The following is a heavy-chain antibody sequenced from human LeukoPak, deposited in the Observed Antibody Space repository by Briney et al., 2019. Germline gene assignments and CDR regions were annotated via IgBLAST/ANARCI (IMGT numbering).Heavy chain of an antibody. CDR1: GFTFSSYA. CDR3: AREQFNNYYDSRTLDY. D-gene: IGHD3-22*01. J-gene: IGHJ4*02. CDR2: ISYDGSNK. Sequence: PGGSLRLSCAASGFTFSSYAMHWVRQAPGKGLEWVAVISYDGSNKYYADSVKGRFTISRDNSKNTLYLQMNSLRAEDTAVYYCAREQFNNYYDSRTLDYWGQGTLVTVSS. V-gene: IGHV3-30-3*01.